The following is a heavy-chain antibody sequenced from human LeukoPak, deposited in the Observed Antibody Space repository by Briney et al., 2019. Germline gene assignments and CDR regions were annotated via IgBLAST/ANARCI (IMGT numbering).Heavy chain of an antibody. J-gene: IGHJ6*02. Sequence: SVKVSCKASGGTFSSYGISWVRQAPGQGLEWMGGIIPIFGTANYAQKFQGRVTITADESTSTAYMELSSLRSEDTAVYYCASRGAAAGMGYYGMDVWGQGTTVTVSS. CDR3: ASRGAAAGMGYYGMDV. CDR2: IIPIFGTA. D-gene: IGHD6-13*01. V-gene: IGHV1-69*13. CDR1: GGTFSSYG.